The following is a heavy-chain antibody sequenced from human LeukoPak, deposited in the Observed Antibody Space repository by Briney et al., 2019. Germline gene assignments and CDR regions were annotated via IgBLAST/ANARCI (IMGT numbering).Heavy chain of an antibody. D-gene: IGHD3-10*01. CDR2: IRSKAYGGTT. CDR3: TREVLWFGELLGFDY. Sequence: GGSLRLSCTASGFTFGDYAMSWFRQAPGKGLEWVGFIRSKAYGGTTEYAASVKGRFTISRDDSKSIAYLQMNSPKTEDTAVYYCTREVLWFGELLGFDYWGQGTLVTVSS. J-gene: IGHJ4*02. CDR1: GFTFGDYA. V-gene: IGHV3-49*03.